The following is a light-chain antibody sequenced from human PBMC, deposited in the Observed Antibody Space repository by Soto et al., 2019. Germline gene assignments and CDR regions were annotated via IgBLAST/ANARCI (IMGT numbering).Light chain of an antibody. CDR2: GTF. J-gene: IGKJ3*01. Sequence: EIVLTQSPGTLSLSPGERATLSCRASQTVTSGYLAWYQQKPGQPPRLLIYGTFSRATGIPDNFSGSGSGTDFTLTISRLEPEDFAVYYCQYVGGSGFTFGPGTRVDLK. V-gene: IGKV3-20*01. CDR1: QTVTSGY. CDR3: QYVGGSGFT.